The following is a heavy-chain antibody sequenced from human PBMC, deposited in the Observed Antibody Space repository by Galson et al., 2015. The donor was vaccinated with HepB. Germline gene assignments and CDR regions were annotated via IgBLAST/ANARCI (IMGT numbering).Heavy chain of an antibody. J-gene: IGHJ6*02. CDR3: ATAAAVHYGMDV. CDR1: GGSFSGYY. Sequence: SLTCAVYGGSFSGYYWSWIRQTPGKGLEWIGEINHSGSTNYNPSLKSRVTISVDTSKNQFSLKLSSVTAADTALYYCATAAAVHYGMDVWGQGTTVTVSS. D-gene: IGHD6-13*01. V-gene: IGHV4-34*01. CDR2: INHSGST.